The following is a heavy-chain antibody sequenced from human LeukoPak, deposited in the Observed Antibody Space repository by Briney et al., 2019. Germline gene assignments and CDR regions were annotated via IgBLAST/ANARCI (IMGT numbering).Heavy chain of an antibody. D-gene: IGHD3-10*01. CDR2: IDPNSGST. CDR1: RYTFTAYY. CDR3: ARGPNHYGWGRDYFDD. Sequence: ASVKVSCKASRYTFTAYYMHWVRQAPGQGLESMGWIDPNSGSTKYAEKFQGRVTMTRGTSISTAYMELSRLISDDRAFYFCARGPNHYGWGRDYFDDWGQGTPVSVSS. J-gene: IGHJ4*02. V-gene: IGHV1-2*02.